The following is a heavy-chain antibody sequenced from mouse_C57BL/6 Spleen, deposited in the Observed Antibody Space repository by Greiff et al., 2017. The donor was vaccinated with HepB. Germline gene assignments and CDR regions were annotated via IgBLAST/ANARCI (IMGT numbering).Heavy chain of an antibody. J-gene: IGHJ4*01. CDR2: INPNNGGT. D-gene: IGHD1-1*01. CDR3: ARPITTVVDYYAMDY. Sequence: EVQLQQSGPELVKPGASVKMSCKASGYTFTDYNMHWVKQSHGKSLEWIGYINPNNGGTSYNQKFKGKATLTVNKSSSTAYMELRSLTSEDSAVYYCARPITTVVDYYAMDYWGQGTSVTVSS. CDR1: GYTFTDYN. V-gene: IGHV1-22*01.